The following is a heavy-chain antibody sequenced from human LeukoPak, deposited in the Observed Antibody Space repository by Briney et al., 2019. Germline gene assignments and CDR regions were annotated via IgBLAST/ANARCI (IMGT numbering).Heavy chain of an antibody. V-gene: IGHV3-30-3*01. Sequence: PGGSLRLSCAASGFTFSSYAMHWVRQAPGKGLEWVAVISYDGSNKYYADSVKGRFTISRDNSKNTLYLQMNSLRAEDTAVYYCVRKSGGSYYYYMDVWGKGTTVTVSS. CDR3: VRKSGGSYYYYMDV. CDR2: ISYDGSNK. J-gene: IGHJ6*03. CDR1: GFTFSSYA. D-gene: IGHD1-26*01.